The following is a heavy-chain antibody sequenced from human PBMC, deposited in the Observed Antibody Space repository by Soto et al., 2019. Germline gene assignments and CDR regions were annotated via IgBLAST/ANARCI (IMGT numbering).Heavy chain of an antibody. CDR2: INHSGST. D-gene: IGHD3-3*01. CDR1: GGSFSGYY. CDR3: ARGRRRFLEWKPYYYYGMDV. Sequence: SETLSLTCAVYGGSFSGYYWSWIRQPPGKGLEWIGEINHSGSTNYNPSLKSRVTISVDTSKNQFSLKLSSVTAADTAVYYCARGRRRFLEWKPYYYYGMDVWGQGTTVTVSS. V-gene: IGHV4-34*01. J-gene: IGHJ6*02.